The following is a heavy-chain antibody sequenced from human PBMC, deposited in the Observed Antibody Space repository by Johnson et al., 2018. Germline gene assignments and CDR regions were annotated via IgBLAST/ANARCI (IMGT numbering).Heavy chain of an antibody. CDR2: SWYDGSNE. V-gene: IGHV3-33*01. J-gene: IGHJ6*02. D-gene: IGHD1-14*01. Sequence: QVQLVQSGGGVVQPGRSLRLSCAASGFTFSSYGMHWVRQAPGKGLEWVAVSWYDGSNEYYADSVKGRFTISRDNSKNTLFLQMNSLRAEDRALYYCVRDRRPVWATSGMDVWGQGTTVTVSS. CDR3: VRDRRPVWATSGMDV. CDR1: GFTFSSYG.